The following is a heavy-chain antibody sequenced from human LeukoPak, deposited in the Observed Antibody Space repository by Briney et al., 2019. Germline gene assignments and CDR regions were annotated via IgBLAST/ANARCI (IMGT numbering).Heavy chain of an antibody. Sequence: GGSLRLSCAASGFTFSTYAMHWVRQAPGKGLEYVSAIKNNGGGTYYASSVQGRFTVSRDNSRSTLYLQVDSLRPDDMAIYYCARVQSTVRGIQGPFDLWGQGTLVTVS. V-gene: IGHV3-64*01. CDR3: ARVQSTVRGIQGPFDL. CDR1: GFTFSTYA. J-gene: IGHJ4*02. CDR2: IKNNGGGT. D-gene: IGHD3-10*01.